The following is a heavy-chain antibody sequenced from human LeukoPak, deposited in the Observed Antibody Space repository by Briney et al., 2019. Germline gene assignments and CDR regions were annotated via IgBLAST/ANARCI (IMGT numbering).Heavy chain of an antibody. CDR3: AIGPGGYYFDY. J-gene: IGHJ4*02. Sequence: SETLSLTCTVYGGSFGNYYWSWIRQPPGKGLEWIAEINQGGNTNYNPSLKSRVTISLDTSKNQFPLKLSSVSAADTAVYYCAIGPGGYYFDYWGQGTLVTVSS. V-gene: IGHV4-34*01. D-gene: IGHD3-3*01. CDR1: GGSFGNYY. CDR2: INQGGNT.